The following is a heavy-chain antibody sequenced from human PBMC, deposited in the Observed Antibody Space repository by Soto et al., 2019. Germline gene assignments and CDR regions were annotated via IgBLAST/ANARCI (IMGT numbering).Heavy chain of an antibody. D-gene: IGHD3-10*01. CDR2: ISGSGGST. V-gene: IGHV3-23*01. Sequence: GGSLRLSCAASGFTFSSYAMNWVRQAPGKGLEWVSAISGSGGSTYYADSVKGRFTISRDSSKNTLYLQMNGLRAEDTAVYYCAKGSSTSRPYYFDYWGQGTLVTVSS. J-gene: IGHJ4*02. CDR1: GFTFSSYA. CDR3: AKGSSTSRPYYFDY.